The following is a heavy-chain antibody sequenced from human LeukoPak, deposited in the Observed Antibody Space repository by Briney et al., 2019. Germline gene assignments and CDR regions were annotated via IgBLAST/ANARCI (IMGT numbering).Heavy chain of an antibody. D-gene: IGHD6-13*01. CDR2: IYYSGST. CDR1: GDSISSGDYY. J-gene: IGHJ4*02. V-gene: IGHV4-31*03. Sequence: PSETLSLTCTVSGDSISSGDYYWTWIRQHPGKGLEWIGCIYYSGSTYYNLSLKSRVIISADTPKNHFSLKLSSVTAADTAVYYCARVREATIAPFFDYWGQGILVTVSS. CDR3: ARVREATIAPFFDY.